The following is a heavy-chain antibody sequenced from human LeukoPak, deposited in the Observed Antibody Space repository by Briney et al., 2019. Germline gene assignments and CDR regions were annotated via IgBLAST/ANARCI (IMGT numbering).Heavy chain of an antibody. D-gene: IGHD4-17*01. Sequence: GGSLRLSCAASGFTFSSYEMNWVRQAPGKGQEWVSYISSSGSTIYYADSVKGRFTISRDNAKNSLYLQMNSLRAEDTAVYYCARTRSVTPPFDYWGQGTLVTVSS. CDR1: GFTFSSYE. CDR3: ARTRSVTPPFDY. V-gene: IGHV3-48*03. J-gene: IGHJ4*02. CDR2: ISSSGSTI.